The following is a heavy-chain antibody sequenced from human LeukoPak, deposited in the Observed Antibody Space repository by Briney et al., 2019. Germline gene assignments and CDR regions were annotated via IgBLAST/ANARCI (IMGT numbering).Heavy chain of an antibody. CDR2: IDDGGRT. CDR3: AREGRSRTNSGGDLDY. CDR1: GGSFNAYY. V-gene: IGHV4-34*01. Sequence: SETLSLSCAVSGGSFNAYYWTWIRQAPGKGLEWVWYIDDGGRTNYNPYLKSRVTISDDPSKNQFSLTVTSVDAAETAVYCCAREGRSRTNSGGDLDYRARGSLATVSS. D-gene: IGHD3-10*01. J-gene: IGHJ4*02.